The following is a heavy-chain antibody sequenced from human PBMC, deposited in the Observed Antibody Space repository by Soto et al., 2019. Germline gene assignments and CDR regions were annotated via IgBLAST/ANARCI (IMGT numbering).Heavy chain of an antibody. D-gene: IGHD4-17*01. CDR3: ARDPATVTTLWYFDL. CDR1: GFTFSSYG. CDR2: IWYDGSNK. V-gene: IGHV3-33*01. Sequence: ESGGGVVPPGRSLRLSCAASGFTFSSYGMHWVRQAPGKGLEWVAVIWYDGSNKYYADSVKGRFTISRDNSKNTLYLQMNSLRAEDTAVYYCARDPATVTTLWYFDLWGRGTLVTVSS. J-gene: IGHJ2*01.